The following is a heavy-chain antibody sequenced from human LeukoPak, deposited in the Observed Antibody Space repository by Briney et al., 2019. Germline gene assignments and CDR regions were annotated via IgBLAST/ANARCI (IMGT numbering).Heavy chain of an antibody. CDR2: IGSSSSTI. D-gene: IGHD3-22*01. Sequence: PGGSLRLSCAASGFTFSSYSMNWVRQAPGKGLEWVSYIGSSSSTIYYADSVKGRFTISRDNAKNSLYLQMNSLRAEDTAVYYCARGYYDSSASDWGQGTLVTVSS. CDR1: GFTFSSYS. V-gene: IGHV3-48*04. J-gene: IGHJ4*02. CDR3: ARGYYDSSASD.